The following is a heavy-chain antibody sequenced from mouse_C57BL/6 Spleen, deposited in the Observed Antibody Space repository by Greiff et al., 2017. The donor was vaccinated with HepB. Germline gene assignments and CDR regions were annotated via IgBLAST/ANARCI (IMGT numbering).Heavy chain of an antibody. Sequence: VQLQQSGPELVKPGASVKISCKASGYSFTGYYMNWVKQSPEKSLEWIGEINPSTGGTTYNQKFKAKATLTVDKSSSTAYMQLKSLTSEDSAVYYCARNGGSYAMDYWGQGTSVTVSS. J-gene: IGHJ4*01. CDR3: ARNGGSYAMDY. CDR2: INPSTGGT. CDR1: GYSFTGYY. V-gene: IGHV1-42*01.